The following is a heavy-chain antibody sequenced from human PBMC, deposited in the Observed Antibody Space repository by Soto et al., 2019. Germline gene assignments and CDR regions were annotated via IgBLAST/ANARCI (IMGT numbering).Heavy chain of an antibody. Sequence: LSLTCAVYGGSFSGYYCSWIRQPPGKGLEWIGEINHSGSTNYNPSLKSRVTISVDTSKNQFSLKLSSVTAADTAVYYCARGPFRKYSSSYNWFDPWGQGTLVTVSS. J-gene: IGHJ5*02. D-gene: IGHD6-6*01. CDR1: GGSFSGYY. CDR2: INHSGST. V-gene: IGHV4-34*01. CDR3: ARGPFRKYSSSYNWFDP.